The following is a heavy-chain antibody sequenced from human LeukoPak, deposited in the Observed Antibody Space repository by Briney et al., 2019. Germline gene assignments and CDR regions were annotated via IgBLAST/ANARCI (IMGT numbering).Heavy chain of an antibody. CDR3: AKSAYYDASGYYREYYFDY. D-gene: IGHD3-22*01. V-gene: IGHV3-23*01. J-gene: IGHJ4*02. Sequence: PGGSLRLSCAASGFTFSSSAMSWVRQVPGKGLEWVSGISASGGSTYYADSVKGRFTISRDKTKNTLYMQMNSLRAEDTAVYYCAKSAYYDASGYYREYYFDYWGQGTLVTVSS. CDR2: ISASGGST. CDR1: GFTFSSSA.